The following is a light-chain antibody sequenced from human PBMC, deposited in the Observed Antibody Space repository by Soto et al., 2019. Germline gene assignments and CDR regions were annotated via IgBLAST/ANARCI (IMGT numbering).Light chain of an antibody. CDR1: QTISSW. CDR3: QHYNSYSEA. CDR2: KAS. V-gene: IGKV1-5*03. J-gene: IGKJ1*01. Sequence: DIQMTQSPSTLSGSVGDRFTITCRASQTISSWLAWYPPTPGKAPKILIYKASTLKSGVPSRFSGSGAGTECTRTISSLQPDDVATDYCQHYNSYSEAFGQGTKVDIK.